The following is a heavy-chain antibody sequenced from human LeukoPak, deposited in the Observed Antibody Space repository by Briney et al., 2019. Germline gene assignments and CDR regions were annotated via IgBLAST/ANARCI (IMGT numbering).Heavy chain of an antibody. V-gene: IGHV3-9*01. J-gene: IGHJ6*03. CDR1: GFTFDDYA. Sequence: GGSLRLSCAASGFTFDDYAMHWVRQAPGKGLEWVSGISWNSGSIGYADSVKGRFTISRDNAKNSLYLQMNSLRAEDAALYYCAKGALLWFGELLWPMYMDVWGKGTTVTISS. D-gene: IGHD3-10*01. CDR2: ISWNSGSI. CDR3: AKGALLWFGELLWPMYMDV.